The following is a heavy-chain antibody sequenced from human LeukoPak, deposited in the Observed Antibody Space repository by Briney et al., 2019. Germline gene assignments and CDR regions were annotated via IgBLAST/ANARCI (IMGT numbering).Heavy chain of an antibody. D-gene: IGHD6-6*01. Sequence: PGGSLRLSCAASGFTVSSNYMSWVRQALGKGLEWVSGIYSGGSTYYADSVKERFTISRDNSKNTLYLQMNSLRAEDTAVYYCARGIAARLGYAFDIWGQGTMVTVSS. V-gene: IGHV3-53*01. CDR3: ARGIAARLGYAFDI. J-gene: IGHJ3*02. CDR1: GFTVSSNY. CDR2: IYSGGST.